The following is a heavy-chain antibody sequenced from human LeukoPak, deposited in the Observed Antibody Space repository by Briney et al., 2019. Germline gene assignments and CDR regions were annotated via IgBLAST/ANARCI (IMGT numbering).Heavy chain of an antibody. CDR1: GVTSGTYA. J-gene: IGHJ5*02. Sequence: ASVKVSCKASGVTSGTYAISWVRQAPGQGLEWMGRIIPIFGIANYAQKFQGRVTITADKSTGTAYMDLSSLRSDDTAVYYCASVYTWGQGTLVTVSS. CDR3: ASVYT. V-gene: IGHV1-69*04. D-gene: IGHD1-14*01. CDR2: IIPIFGIA.